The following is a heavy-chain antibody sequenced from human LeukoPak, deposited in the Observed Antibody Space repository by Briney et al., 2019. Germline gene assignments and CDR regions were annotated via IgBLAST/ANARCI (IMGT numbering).Heavy chain of an antibody. CDR2: INPNSGGT. CDR3: ARRITIFGVVTLDAFDI. Sequence: GASVKVSCKASGYTFTGYYMHWVRQAPGQGLEWMGWINPNSGGTNYAQKFQGRVTMARDTSISTAYMELSRLRSDDTAVYYCARRITIFGVVTLDAFDIWGQGTMVTVSS. J-gene: IGHJ3*02. V-gene: IGHV1-2*02. D-gene: IGHD3-3*01. CDR1: GYTFTGYY.